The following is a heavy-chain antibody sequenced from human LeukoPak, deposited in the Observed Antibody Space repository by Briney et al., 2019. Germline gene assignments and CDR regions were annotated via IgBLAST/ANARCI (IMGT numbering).Heavy chain of an antibody. J-gene: IGHJ6*02. Sequence: SETLSLTCTVSGGSISSGGYYWSWIRQPPGKGLEWIGYIYYSGSTNYNPSLKSRVTISVDTSRNHFSLNLSSVSAADTAVCYCARDIGANSGAYYYGMDVWGQGTTVTVSS. CDR3: ARDIGANSGAYYYGMDV. CDR2: IYYSGST. CDR1: GGSISSGGYY. V-gene: IGHV4-61*03. D-gene: IGHD4/OR15-4a*01.